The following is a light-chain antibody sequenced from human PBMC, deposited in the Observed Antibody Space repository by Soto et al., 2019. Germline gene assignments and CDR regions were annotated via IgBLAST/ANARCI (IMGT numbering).Light chain of an antibody. J-gene: IGKJ1*01. CDR2: GAS. CDR1: QSVTTN. CDR3: QQYNNWPPWT. V-gene: IGKV3-15*01. Sequence: EVVMTQSPATLSVSPGERATLSCRASQSVTTNMAWYQQKPGQAPRLLIYGASTRATGIPARLSGSGSGTDFSLTIGSLQSEDFAIYDCQQYNNWPPWTFGEGTKVEIK.